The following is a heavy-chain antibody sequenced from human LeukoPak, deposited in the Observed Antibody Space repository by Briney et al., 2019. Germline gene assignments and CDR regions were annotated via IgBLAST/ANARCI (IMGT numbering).Heavy chain of an antibody. V-gene: IGHV3-7*01. J-gene: IGHJ4*02. CDR2: IKQDGGEK. CDR3: ARDKVVGATVFDY. D-gene: IGHD1-26*01. CDR1: GFTFSSYW. Sequence: GGSLRLSCAASGFTFSSYWMSWVRQAPGKGLEWVANIKQDGGEKYYVDSVKGRFTISRDNAKTSPYLQMNSLRAEDTAVYYCARDKVVGATVFDYWGQGTLVTVSS.